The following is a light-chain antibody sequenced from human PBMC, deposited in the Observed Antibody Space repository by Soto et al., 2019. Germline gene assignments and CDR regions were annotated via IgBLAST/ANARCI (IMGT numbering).Light chain of an antibody. J-gene: IGKJ1*01. Sequence: DLQMTQSPSSVSASVGDRVTITCRASQGISSWLAWYQQRPGKAPNLLIYAASSLQSGVPSRFSRSASGTDFTLTISSLQPEDATTYYCQQANSLPPTFGQGTKVEIK. CDR2: AAS. CDR1: QGISSW. CDR3: QQANSLPPT. V-gene: IGKV1-12*01.